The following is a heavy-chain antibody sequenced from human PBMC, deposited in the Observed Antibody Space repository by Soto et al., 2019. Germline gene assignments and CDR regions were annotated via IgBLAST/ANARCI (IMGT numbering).Heavy chain of an antibody. CDR3: TKGYCSGGSCYSGDF. CDR2: TRNKANSYTT. CDR1: GFTFSDHY. Sequence: EVQLVESGGGLVQPGGSLRLSCAASGFTFSDHYMDWVRQAPGKGLEWVGRTRNKANSYTTEYAASVKGRFTISRDDSXXSLHLQMNSLKTEDTGVYYCTKGYCSGGSCYSGDFWGQGTLVTVSS. D-gene: IGHD2-15*01. V-gene: IGHV3-72*01. J-gene: IGHJ4*02.